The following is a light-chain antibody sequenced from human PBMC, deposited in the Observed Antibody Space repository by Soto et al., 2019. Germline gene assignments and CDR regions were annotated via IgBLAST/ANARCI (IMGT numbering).Light chain of an antibody. CDR3: QAWDSSTVL. V-gene: IGLV3-1*01. Sequence: SYELTQPPSVSVSPGQTASITCSGDILGDEYACWYQQRPGQSPVLVIYQDTTRPSGIPERFSGSNSGNTATLTISGTQAMDEADYYCQAWDSSTVLFGGGTQLTVL. J-gene: IGLJ2*01. CDR2: QDT. CDR1: ILGDEY.